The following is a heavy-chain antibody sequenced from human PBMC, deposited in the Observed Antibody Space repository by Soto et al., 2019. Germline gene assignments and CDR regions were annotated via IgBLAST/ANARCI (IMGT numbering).Heavy chain of an antibody. CDR1: GGSISSGGYS. V-gene: IGHV4-30-2*01. CDR2: IYHSGST. Sequence: PSETLSLTCAVSGGSISSGGYSWSWIRQPPGKGLEWIGYIYHSGSTYYNPSLKSRVTISVDTSKNQFSLKLSSVTAADTAVYYCASDSSSSSYYYYYGMDVWGQGTTVTVSS. J-gene: IGHJ6*02. CDR3: ASDSSSSSYYYYYGMDV. D-gene: IGHD6-6*01.